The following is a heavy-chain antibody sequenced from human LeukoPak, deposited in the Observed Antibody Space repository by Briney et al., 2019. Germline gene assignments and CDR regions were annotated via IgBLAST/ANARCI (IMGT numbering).Heavy chain of an antibody. J-gene: IGHJ3*02. CDR3: VSDAFDI. Sequence: PGGSLRLSCAASGFTFSNFEMTWVRQAPERGLELVSYISSSGSAIYYGDSVKGRFTISRDNAKNSLYLQMSNLRAEDTAVYYCVSDAFDIWGQGTMVTVSS. V-gene: IGHV3-48*03. CDR1: GFTFSNFE. CDR2: ISSSGSAI.